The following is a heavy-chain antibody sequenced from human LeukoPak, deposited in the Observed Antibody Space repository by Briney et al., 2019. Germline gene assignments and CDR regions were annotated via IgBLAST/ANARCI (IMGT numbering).Heavy chain of an antibody. CDR1: GYTFTSYG. CDR3: ARGRTMVRGVRGRFYFDY. V-gene: IGHV1-18*01. D-gene: IGHD3-10*01. J-gene: IGHJ4*02. CDR2: ISAYNGNT. Sequence: VASVKVSCKASGYTFTSYGISWVRQAPGQGLEWTGWISAYNGNTNYAQKLQGRVTMTTDTSTSTAYMELRSLRSDDTAVYYCARGRTMVRGVRGRFYFDYWGQGTLVTVSS.